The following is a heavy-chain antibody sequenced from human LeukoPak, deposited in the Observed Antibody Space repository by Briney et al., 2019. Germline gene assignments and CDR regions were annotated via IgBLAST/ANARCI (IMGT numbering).Heavy chain of an antibody. J-gene: IGHJ4*02. Sequence: SETLSLTCAVYGGSFSGYYWSWIRQPPGKGLEWIGEINHSGSTTNNPSPNSRVTISIDTSKTQISFKLSSVTAADTAVYYCARGCARAVAGTLDYWGQGTLVTVSS. CDR1: GGSFSGYY. D-gene: IGHD6-19*01. CDR3: ARGCARAVAGTLDY. V-gene: IGHV4-34*01. CDR2: INHSGST.